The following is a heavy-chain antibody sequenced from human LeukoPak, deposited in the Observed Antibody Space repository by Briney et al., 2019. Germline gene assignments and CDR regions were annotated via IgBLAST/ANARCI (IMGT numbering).Heavy chain of an antibody. Sequence: TGGSLRLSCAASGFTFSSYAMHWVRQAPGKGLEWVAVISYDGSNKYYADSVKGRFTISRDNPKNTLYLQMNSLRAEDTAVYYCARGVSRYYYGMDVWGQGTTVTVSS. J-gene: IGHJ6*02. V-gene: IGHV3-30*04. CDR1: GFTFSSYA. CDR3: ARGVSRYYYGMDV. CDR2: ISYDGSNK. D-gene: IGHD2/OR15-2a*01.